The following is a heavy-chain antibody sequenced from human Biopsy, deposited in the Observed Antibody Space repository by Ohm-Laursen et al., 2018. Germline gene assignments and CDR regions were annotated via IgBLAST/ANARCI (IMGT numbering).Heavy chain of an antibody. D-gene: IGHD6-19*01. Sequence: GTLSLTCTVSSGSISSYYWSWIRQPPGKGLEWIGYISYSGNTNYNPSLKSRVTMSVDTSKNQFSLKVYSVTAADTAIYYCATTTMDTSGWYGNYLDSWGQGALVTVSS. CDR2: ISYSGNT. V-gene: IGHV4-59*08. J-gene: IGHJ4*02. CDR1: SGSISSYY. CDR3: ATTTMDTSGWYGNYLDS.